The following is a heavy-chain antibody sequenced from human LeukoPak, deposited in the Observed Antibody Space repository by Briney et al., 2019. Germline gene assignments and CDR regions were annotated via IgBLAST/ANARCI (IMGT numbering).Heavy chain of an antibody. J-gene: IGHJ1*01. D-gene: IGHD1-14*01. Sequence: GGSLRLSCAASGFTFSSYSMNWVRQAPGKGLEWVSSISSSSSYIYYADSVKGRFTISRDNAKNSLYLQMNSLRAEDTAVYYRARALPDGRAEYFQHWGQGTLVTVSS. CDR1: GFTFSSYS. V-gene: IGHV3-21*01. CDR2: ISSSSSYI. CDR3: ARALPDGRAEYFQH.